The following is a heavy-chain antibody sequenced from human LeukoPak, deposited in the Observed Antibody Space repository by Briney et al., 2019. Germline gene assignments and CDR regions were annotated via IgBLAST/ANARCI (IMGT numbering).Heavy chain of an antibody. J-gene: IGHJ3*02. CDR2: IDSGDRT. D-gene: IGHD3-10*01. CDR1: GATVSGTY. Sequence: PGGSLRLSCVVSGATVSGTYMTWVRQAPGKGLEWVSVIDSGDRTHYADSVKGRFTVSRDNSKNTVYLQMNSLRAEDTAVYYCAKTGRGGMTGAFDIWGQGTMVTVSS. CDR3: AKTGRGGMTGAFDI. V-gene: IGHV3-66*01.